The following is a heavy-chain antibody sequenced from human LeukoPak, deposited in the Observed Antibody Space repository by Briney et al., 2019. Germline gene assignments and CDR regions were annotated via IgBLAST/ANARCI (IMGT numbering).Heavy chain of an antibody. J-gene: IGHJ4*02. Sequence: GGSLRLSCAASGFTFSNYAMHWVCQAPGKGLEWVAVISYDGSNKYYADSVKGRFTISRDNSKNTLYLQMNSLRAEDTAVYYCAREDIVVVPAAMPDYWGQGTLVTVSS. CDR1: GFTFSNYA. D-gene: IGHD2-2*01. CDR3: AREDIVVVPAAMPDY. CDR2: ISYDGSNK. V-gene: IGHV3-30*04.